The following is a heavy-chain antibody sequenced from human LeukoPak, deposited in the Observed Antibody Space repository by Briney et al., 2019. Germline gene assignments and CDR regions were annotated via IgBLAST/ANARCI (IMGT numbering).Heavy chain of an antibody. CDR1: GFTLSSYS. CDR2: ISSNGGST. CDR3: ARSEFLYYHYIDV. D-gene: IGHD2/OR15-2a*01. Sequence: GGSLTLSCALSGFTLSSYSMHWVRPAPGKGLDYVSAISSNGGSTYYAHSVKGRLTISRDNSQNTLYLQMCSLRAGHIGVFFCARSEFLYYHYIDVWGKETTVTVSS. J-gene: IGHJ6*03. V-gene: IGHV3-64*01.